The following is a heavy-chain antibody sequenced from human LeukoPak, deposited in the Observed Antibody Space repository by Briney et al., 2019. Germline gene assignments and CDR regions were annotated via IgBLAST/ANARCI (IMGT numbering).Heavy chain of an antibody. CDR2: ISNSGSII. D-gene: IGHD3-10*01. CDR1: GFTFSDYY. J-gene: IGHJ4*02. V-gene: IGHV3-11*01. CDR3: ARDYYGRFGY. Sequence: PGGSLRLSCAASGFTFSDYYMFWIRQAPGKGLEWVSYISNSGSIIYYAGSVRGRFTISRDNAKNSLYLQMNSLRAEDTAVYYCARDYYGRFGYWGQGTLVTVSS.